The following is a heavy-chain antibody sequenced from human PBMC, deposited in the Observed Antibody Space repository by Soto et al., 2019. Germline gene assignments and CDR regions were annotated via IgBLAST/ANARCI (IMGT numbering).Heavy chain of an antibody. J-gene: IGHJ2*01. V-gene: IGHV3-30-3*01. Sequence: QVQLVESGGGVVQPGRSLRLSCAASGFTFSSYTMHWVRQAPGKRLEWVAVISSGGSTKYYADSVKGRFTISRDNSKNTLFLQMNSLRAEDTAVYYCAKDGGFDYGFWYFDIWGRGNLVTVSS. CDR2: ISSGGSTK. CDR1: GFTFSSYT. D-gene: IGHD4-17*01. CDR3: AKDGGFDYGFWYFDI.